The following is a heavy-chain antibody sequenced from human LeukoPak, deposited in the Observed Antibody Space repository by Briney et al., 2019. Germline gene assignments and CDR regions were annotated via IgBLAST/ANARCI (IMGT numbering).Heavy chain of an antibody. CDR3: ARGSDIVATDGELDY. J-gene: IGHJ4*02. D-gene: IGHD5-12*01. V-gene: IGHV3-30-3*01. CDR2: ISYDGSNK. CDR1: GFTFSSYA. Sequence: PGRSLRLSYAASGFTFSSYAMHWVRQAPGKGLEWVAVISYDGSNKYYADSVKGRFTISRDNSKNTLYLQMNSLRAEDTAVYYCARGSDIVATDGELDYWGQGTLVTVSS.